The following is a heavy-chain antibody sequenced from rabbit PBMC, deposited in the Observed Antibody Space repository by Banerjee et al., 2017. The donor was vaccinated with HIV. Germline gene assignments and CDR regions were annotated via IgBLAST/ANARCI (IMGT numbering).Heavy chain of an antibody. CDR1: GLDFSSSYY. V-gene: IGHV1S40*01. CDR2: IDVGSSGRI. Sequence: QSLEESGGDLVKPGASLTLTCTASGLDFSSSYYMCWVRQAPGKGLEWIACIDVGSSGRIYYASWAKGRFTISKTSSTTVTLQMTSLTAADTATYFCARDPLSSSSLWGQGTLVTVS. D-gene: IGHD1-1*01. CDR3: ARDPLSSSSL. J-gene: IGHJ4*01.